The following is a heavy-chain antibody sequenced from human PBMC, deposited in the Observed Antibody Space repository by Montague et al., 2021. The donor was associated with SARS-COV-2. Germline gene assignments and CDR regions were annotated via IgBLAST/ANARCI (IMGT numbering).Heavy chain of an antibody. D-gene: IGHD1-7*01. Sequence: SETLSLTCSVSGGFISRYYWSWIRQPPGKGLEWIGDIFHSGITDYNPSLKSRVTISLDMSKNQFSLQLNSVTAADSAVYYCARTAYNWNYWFDPWGQGTLVTVSS. CDR2: IFHSGIT. CDR1: GGFISRYY. V-gene: IGHV4-59*13. J-gene: IGHJ5*02. CDR3: ARTAYNWNYWFDP.